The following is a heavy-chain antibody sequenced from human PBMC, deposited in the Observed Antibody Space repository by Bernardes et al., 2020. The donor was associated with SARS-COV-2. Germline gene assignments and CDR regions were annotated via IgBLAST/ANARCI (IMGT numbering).Heavy chain of an antibody. D-gene: IGHD1-1*01. CDR1: GFIFSTFW. Sequence: GGSLIPPLPSPGFIFSTFWMHWGRQAPGKGPVWVSRINPDGSSTDYADSVRGRFTISRANAENTLYLQMNSLRDEDTAVYYCAIGGNGRTAPGMDVWGQGTTVTVSS. CDR2: INPDGSST. CDR3: AIGGNGRTAPGMDV. V-gene: IGHV3-74*01. J-gene: IGHJ6*02.